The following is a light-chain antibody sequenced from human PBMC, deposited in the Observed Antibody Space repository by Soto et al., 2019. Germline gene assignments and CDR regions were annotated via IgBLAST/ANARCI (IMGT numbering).Light chain of an antibody. CDR1: EIVRTS. CDR2: GAS. CDR3: QQHNNWPT. V-gene: IGKV3-11*01. Sequence: ETVLTQSPGTLSLSPGERATLSCRASEIVRTSLAWYQQKPGQAPSLLIYGASKRATGIPARFSGSGSGTDFTLTISSLEPEDFAVYFCQQHNNWPTFGQGTRLDIK. J-gene: IGKJ5*01.